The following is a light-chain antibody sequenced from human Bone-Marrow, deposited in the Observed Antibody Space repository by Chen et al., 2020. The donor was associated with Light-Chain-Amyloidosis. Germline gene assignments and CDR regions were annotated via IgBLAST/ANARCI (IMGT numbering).Light chain of an antibody. CDR3: SSYTITNTLV. V-gene: IGLV2-14*01. Sequence: ARPQLAPVFGFPGRPTTIPCTGTSRDVGGDNHFSWYQQHPDKAPKLMIYEVTNRPSWAPDRFSGSKSDNTASLTISGLQTEDEADYFCSSYTITNTLVFGSGTRVTVL. CDR2: EVT. J-gene: IGLJ1*01. CDR1: SRDVGGDNH.